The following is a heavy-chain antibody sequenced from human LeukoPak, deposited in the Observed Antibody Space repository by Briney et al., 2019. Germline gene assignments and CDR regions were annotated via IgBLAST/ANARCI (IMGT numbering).Heavy chain of an antibody. J-gene: IGHJ4*02. CDR2: IKHDSSEK. Sequence: PGGSLRLSCAASGFTFSNAWMSWVRQAPGKGLEWVANIKHDSSEKYSVDSVKGRFTISRDNAKMILYLQMNSLRAEDTAVYFCARGRSMDFWGQGTLVTVSS. CDR3: ARGRSMDF. D-gene: IGHD2-2*01. CDR1: GFTFSNAW. V-gene: IGHV3-7*04.